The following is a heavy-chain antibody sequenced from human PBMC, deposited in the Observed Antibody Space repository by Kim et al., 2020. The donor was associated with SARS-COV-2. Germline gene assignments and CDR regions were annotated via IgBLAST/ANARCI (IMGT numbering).Heavy chain of an antibody. CDR3: ATSGPLGSSSLFYRDHPVDC. Sequence: ASVKVSCKVSGYTLTELSMHWVRQAPGKGLEWMGGFDPEDDETIYAQKFQGRVTMTEDTSTDTAYMELSSLRSEDTAVYYCATSGPLGSSSLFYRDHPVDCWGQGTLVTVSS. CDR2: FDPEDDET. CDR1: GYTLTELS. V-gene: IGHV1-24*01. J-gene: IGHJ4*02. D-gene: IGHD6-6*01.